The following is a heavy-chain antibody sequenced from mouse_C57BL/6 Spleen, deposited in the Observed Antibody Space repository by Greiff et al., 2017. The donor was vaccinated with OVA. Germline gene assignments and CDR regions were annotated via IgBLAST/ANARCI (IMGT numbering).Heavy chain of an antibody. CDR2: IRSKSNNYAT. J-gene: IGHJ4*01. CDR3: VRRGLTGTYAMDY. CDR1: GFSFNTYA. D-gene: IGHD4-1*01. Sequence: EVKVVESGGGLVQPKGSLKLSCAASGFSFNTYAMNWVRQAPGKGLEWVARIRSKSNNYATYYADSVKDRFTISRDDSESMLYLQMNNLKTEDTAMYYCVRRGLTGTYAMDYWGQGTSVTVSS. V-gene: IGHV10-1*01.